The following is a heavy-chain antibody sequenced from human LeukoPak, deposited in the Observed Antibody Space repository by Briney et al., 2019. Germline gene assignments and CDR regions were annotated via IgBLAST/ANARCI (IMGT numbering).Heavy chain of an antibody. CDR1: GGSISSGSYY. V-gene: IGHV4-61*02. CDR3: ARDLDYYDSSGYPRSYWFDP. CDR2: IYTSGST. D-gene: IGHD3-22*01. J-gene: IGHJ5*02. Sequence: SQTLSLTCTVSGGSISSGSYYWSWIRQPAGKGLGWIGRIYTSGSTNYNPSLKSRVTISVDTSKNQFSLKLSSVTAADTAVYYCARDLDYYDSSGYPRSYWFDPWGQGTLVTVSS.